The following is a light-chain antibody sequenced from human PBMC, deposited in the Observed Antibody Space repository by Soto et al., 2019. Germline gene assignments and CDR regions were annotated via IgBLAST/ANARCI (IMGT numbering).Light chain of an antibody. Sequence: NFMLTQPHSVSESPGKTVTISCTRSSGSISTYNVQWYQQRPGSAPTTVIYEDKQRPSGVPDRFSGSTDGSSNSASLTISGLQTEDEADYYCQSFESSTVVFGGGTKVTVL. CDR3: QSFESSTVV. J-gene: IGLJ2*01. V-gene: IGLV6-57*04. CDR1: SGSISTYN. CDR2: EDK.